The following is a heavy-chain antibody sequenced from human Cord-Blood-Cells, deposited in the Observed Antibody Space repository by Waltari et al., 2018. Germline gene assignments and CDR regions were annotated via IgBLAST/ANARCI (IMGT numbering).Heavy chain of an antibody. CDR1: GYSISSGYY. D-gene: IGHD6-13*01. CDR2: IYYSGST. Sequence: QVQLQESGPGLVKPSETLSLTCAVSGYSISSGYYWGLIRQPPGKGLEWIGSIYYSGSTYYNPSLKSRVTISVDTSKNQFSLKLSSVTAADTAVYYCARGGSSSWYEYVPPEHWGQGTLVTVSS. J-gene: IGHJ1*01. V-gene: IGHV4-38-2*01. CDR3: ARGGSSSWYEYVPPEH.